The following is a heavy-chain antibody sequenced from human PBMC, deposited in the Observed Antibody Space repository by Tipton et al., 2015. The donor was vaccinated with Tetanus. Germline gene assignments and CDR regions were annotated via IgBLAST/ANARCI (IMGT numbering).Heavy chain of an antibody. V-gene: IGHV4-61*08. CDR2: ISYSGST. CDR1: GGSVRSGDYY. J-gene: IGHJ4*02. CDR3: ARANYDFPKKGPFDS. Sequence: TLSLTCTVSGGSVRSGDYYWTWIRQPPGKGLEWVGYISYSGSTNSNYSLKSRITISQDTSKNQFSLKLTSVTAADTAVYYCARANYDFPKKGPFDSWGQGTLVIVPS. D-gene: IGHD3-3*01.